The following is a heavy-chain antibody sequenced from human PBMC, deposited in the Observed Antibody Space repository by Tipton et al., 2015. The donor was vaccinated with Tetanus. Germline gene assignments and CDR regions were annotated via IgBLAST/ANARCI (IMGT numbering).Heavy chain of an antibody. D-gene: IGHD3-10*01. Sequence: GLVKPSGILSLTCAVSGGSISSNYWWSWVRQSPGTGLEWIGEISHNGSTNYNPSLKSRVTISVDTSKSQFSLRLTSVTAADTAVYYCARSKLLWFGESLSGFDSWGQGTLVTVSA. J-gene: IGHJ4*02. V-gene: IGHV4-4*02. CDR2: ISHNGST. CDR1: GGSISSNYW. CDR3: ARSKLLWFGESLSGFDS.